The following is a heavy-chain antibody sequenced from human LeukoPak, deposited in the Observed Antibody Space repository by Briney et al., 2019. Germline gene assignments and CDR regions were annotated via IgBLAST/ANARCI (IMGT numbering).Heavy chain of an antibody. CDR3: ARDLGSSQGH. CDR2: ISGSGGSI. J-gene: IGHJ4*02. CDR1: GFTFSSYA. D-gene: IGHD6-13*01. V-gene: IGHV3-23*01. Sequence: GGSLRLSCAASGFTFSSYAMSWVRQAPGKGLEWVSAISGSGGSIYYADSVKGRFTISRDNAKNSLYLQMNSLRAEDTAVYYCARDLGSSQGHWGQGTLVTVSS.